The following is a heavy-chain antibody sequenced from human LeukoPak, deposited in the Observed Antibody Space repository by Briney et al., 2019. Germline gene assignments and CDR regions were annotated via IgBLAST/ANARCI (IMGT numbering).Heavy chain of an antibody. V-gene: IGHV4-39*07. CDR2: IYYSGST. Sequence: PSETLSLTCTVSGGSISSSSYYWGWIRQPPGKGLEWIGSIYYSGSTYYNPSLKSRVTISVDTSKNQFSLKLSSVTAADTAVYYCLRGTGTRTRPFDYWGQGTLVTVSS. D-gene: IGHD1-1*01. CDR1: GGSISSSSYY. J-gene: IGHJ4*02. CDR3: LRGTGTRTRPFDY.